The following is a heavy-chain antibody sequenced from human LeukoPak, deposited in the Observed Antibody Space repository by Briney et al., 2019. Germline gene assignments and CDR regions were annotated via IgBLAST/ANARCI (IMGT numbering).Heavy chain of an antibody. D-gene: IGHD3-22*01. CDR1: GFTISTYW. CDR3: AKDAPYYYDSSGYDDY. V-gene: IGHV3-7*03. CDR2: INRDGSKK. J-gene: IGHJ4*02. Sequence: PGGSLRLSCTASGFTISTYWMSWVRQAPGKGLEWVANINRDGSKKYYVDSVKGRFTISRDNSKNTLYLQMNSLRAEDTAVYYCAKDAPYYYDSSGYDDYWGQGTLVTVSS.